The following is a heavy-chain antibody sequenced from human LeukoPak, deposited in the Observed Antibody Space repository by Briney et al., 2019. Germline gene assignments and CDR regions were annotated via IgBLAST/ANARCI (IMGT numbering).Heavy chain of an antibody. Sequence: GGSLRLSCAASGFTFSSYTMHWVRRAPGKGLEWVAVISYDGSNKYYADSVKGRFTISRDNSKNTLYLQMNSLRAEDTAVYYCARDEGIAALSGTFDYWGQGTLVTVSS. CDR2: ISYDGSNK. D-gene: IGHD6-6*01. CDR3: ARDEGIAALSGTFDY. V-gene: IGHV3-30*04. CDR1: GFTFSSYT. J-gene: IGHJ4*02.